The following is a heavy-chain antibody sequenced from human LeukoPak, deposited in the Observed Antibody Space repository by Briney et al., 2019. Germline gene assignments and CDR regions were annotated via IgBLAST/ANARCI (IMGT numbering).Heavy chain of an antibody. V-gene: IGHV1-46*01. J-gene: IGHJ3*02. CDR1: GYTFTSYY. CDR3: ARDRGVYYGSGVKGAFDI. CDR2: INPSGGST. Sequence: GASVKVSCKASGYTFTSYYMHWVRQAPGQGLEWMGIINPSGGSTSYAQKFQGRVTMTRDTSTSTVYMELSSLRSEDTAVYYCARDRGVYYGSGVKGAFDIWGQGTMVTVSS. D-gene: IGHD3-10*01.